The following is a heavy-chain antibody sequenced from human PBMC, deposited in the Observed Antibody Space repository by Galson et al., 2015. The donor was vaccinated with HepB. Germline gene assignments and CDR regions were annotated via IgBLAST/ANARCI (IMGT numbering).Heavy chain of an antibody. CDR2: ISSNGGST. J-gene: IGHJ4*02. D-gene: IGHD5-12*01. CDR3: VKPRGYSGGY. V-gene: IGHV3-64D*06. Sequence: SLRLSCAASGFTFSSYAMHWVRQAPGKGLEYVSAISSNGGSTYYADSVKGRFTISRDNSKNTLYLQMSSLRAEDTAVYYCVKPRGYSGGYWGQGTLVTVSS. CDR1: GFTFSSYA.